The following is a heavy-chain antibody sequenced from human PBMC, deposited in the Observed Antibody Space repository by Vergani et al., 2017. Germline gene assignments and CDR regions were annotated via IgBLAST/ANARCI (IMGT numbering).Heavy chain of an antibody. Sequence: QVQLVQSGAEVKKPGASVKVSCKASGYTFTSYSFNWVRQAPGQGLEWMGGIIPIFGTANYAQKFQGRVTITADESTSTAYMELSSLRSEDTAVYYCALVSSSTNCYYYYMDVWGKGTTVTVSS. J-gene: IGHJ6*03. CDR2: IIPIFGTA. V-gene: IGHV1-69*13. D-gene: IGHD6-13*01. CDR3: ALVSSSTNCYYYYMDV. CDR1: GYTFTSYS.